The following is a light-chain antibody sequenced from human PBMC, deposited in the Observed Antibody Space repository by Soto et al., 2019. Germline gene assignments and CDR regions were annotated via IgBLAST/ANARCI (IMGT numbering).Light chain of an antibody. CDR2: DAS. CDR3: QQYNSYSWT. CDR1: QSISVS. Sequence: DIQMTQSPSTLSASVGERVTITCRASQSISVSMAWYQQKPGRAPKLLIYDASNLESGVPSMFSGSGSGTEFTLGISSLQPDDFATYYCQQYNSYSWTFGQGTTVEIK. J-gene: IGKJ1*01. V-gene: IGKV1-5*01.